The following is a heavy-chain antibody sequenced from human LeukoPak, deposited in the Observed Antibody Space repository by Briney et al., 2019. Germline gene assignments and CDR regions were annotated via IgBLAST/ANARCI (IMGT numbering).Heavy chain of an antibody. CDR2: ISGSGGST. CDR1: GFTFSSYA. CDR3: AKDPSTYYYDSSLLDWFDP. D-gene: IGHD3-22*01. Sequence: GGSLRLSCAASGFTFSSYAMSWVRQAPGKGLEWVSAISGSGGSTYYADSVKGRFTISRDNSKNTLYLQMNSPRAEDTAVYYCAKDPSTYYYDSSLLDWFDPWGQGTLVTVSS. J-gene: IGHJ5*02. V-gene: IGHV3-23*01.